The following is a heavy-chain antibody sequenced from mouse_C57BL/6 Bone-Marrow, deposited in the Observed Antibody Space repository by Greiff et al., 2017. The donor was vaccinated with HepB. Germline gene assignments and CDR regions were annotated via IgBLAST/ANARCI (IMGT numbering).Heavy chain of an antibody. CDR1: GFSLTSYG. J-gene: IGHJ1*03. CDR2: IWRGGST. V-gene: IGHV2-5*01. CDR3: AKNRGLLPNFDV. Sequence: VQLQQSGPGLVQPSQCLSITCTVSGFSLTSYGVHWVRQSPGKGLEWLGVIWRGGSTDYNAAFMSRLSITKDNSKSQVFFKMNSLQADDAAIYYCAKNRGLLPNFDVWGTGTAVTVSS. D-gene: IGHD2-3*01.